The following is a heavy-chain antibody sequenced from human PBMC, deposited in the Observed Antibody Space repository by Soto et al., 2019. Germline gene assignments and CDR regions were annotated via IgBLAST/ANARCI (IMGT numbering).Heavy chain of an antibody. D-gene: IGHD2-21*01. CDR1: SGPFSGYY. CDR3: ARQEVPRGCGKGYCGMDV. CDR2: IKHGGST. J-gene: IGHJ6*02. V-gene: IGHV4-34*01. Sequence: SETLSLTCAVYSGPFSGYYWTWIRQSPGKGLEWIGEIKHGGSTNYSPSLKGRVTISLDTSRTQFSLTLRSVIAADTAVYYCARQEVPRGCGKGYCGMDVWGQGXTVTVSS.